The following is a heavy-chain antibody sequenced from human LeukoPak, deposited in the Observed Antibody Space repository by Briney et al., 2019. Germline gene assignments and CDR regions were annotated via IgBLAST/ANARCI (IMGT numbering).Heavy chain of an antibody. J-gene: IGHJ4*02. D-gene: IGHD5-12*01. Sequence: GGSLRLSCAASGFTFSSYEMNWVRQAPGKGLEWVSYISSSSSTIYYADSVKGRFTISRDNAKNSLYLQMNSLRAEDTAVYYCARGDFQEGQHGVATITDYWGQGTLVTVSS. CDR1: GFTFSSYE. V-gene: IGHV3-48*01. CDR3: ARGDFQEGQHGVATITDY. CDR2: ISSSSSTI.